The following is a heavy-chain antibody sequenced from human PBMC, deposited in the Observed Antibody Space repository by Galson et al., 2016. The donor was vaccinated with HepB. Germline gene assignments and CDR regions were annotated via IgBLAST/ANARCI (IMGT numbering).Heavy chain of an antibody. CDR3: ARDIYEGAMDV. J-gene: IGHJ6*03. CDR2: IYSDGRT. CDR1: GFTFSSYA. D-gene: IGHD5/OR15-5a*01. V-gene: IGHV3-53*01. Sequence: SLRLSCAASGFTFSSYAMSWVRQAPGKGLEWVSSIYSDGRTYYADSVKGRFTISRDNSKNTLFLQMNGLRADDTAVYYCARDIYEGAMDVWGKGTTVTVSS.